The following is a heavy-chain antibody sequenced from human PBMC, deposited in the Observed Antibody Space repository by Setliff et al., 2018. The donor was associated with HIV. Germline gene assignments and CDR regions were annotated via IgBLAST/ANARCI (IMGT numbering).Heavy chain of an antibody. V-gene: IGHV4-59*08. CDR2: IHHSGSS. CDR1: GDSIITYY. J-gene: IGHJ6*03. CDR3: ARHGAFYYYYYMDV. Sequence: PSETLSLTCTVSGDSIITYYWTWIRQPPGKGLEWIGYIHHSGSSDYTPSLRSRVTISVDTSKNQFSLNLSSVTAADTAVYYCARHGAFYYYYYMDVWGKGTTVTVSS.